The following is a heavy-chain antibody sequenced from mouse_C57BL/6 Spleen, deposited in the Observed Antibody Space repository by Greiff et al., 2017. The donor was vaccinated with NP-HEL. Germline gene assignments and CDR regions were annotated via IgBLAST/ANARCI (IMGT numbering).Heavy chain of an antibody. V-gene: IGHV1-63*01. CDR3: ARSITTVVADGWYFDG. CDR2: IYPGGGYT. Sequence: QVQLQQSGAELVRPGTSVKMSCKASGYTFTNYWIGWAKQRPGHGLEWIGDIYPGGGYTNYNEKFKGKATLTADKSSSTAYMQFSSLTSEDSAIEYCARSITTVVADGWYFDGWGTGTTGTGSS. J-gene: IGHJ1*03. D-gene: IGHD1-1*01. CDR1: GYTFTNYW.